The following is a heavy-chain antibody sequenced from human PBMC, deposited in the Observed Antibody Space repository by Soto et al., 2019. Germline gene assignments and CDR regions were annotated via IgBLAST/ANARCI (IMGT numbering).Heavy chain of an antibody. CDR1: GFTFSSYG. D-gene: IGHD5-12*01. Sequence: GGSLRLSCAASGFTFSSYGMHWVRQAPGKGLEWVAVIWYDGSNKYYVDSVKGRFTISRDNSKNTLYLQMNSLRAEDTAVYYCARAMNSGYDWDYFDYWGQGTLVTVSS. CDR2: IWYDGSNK. V-gene: IGHV3-33*01. J-gene: IGHJ4*02. CDR3: ARAMNSGYDWDYFDY.